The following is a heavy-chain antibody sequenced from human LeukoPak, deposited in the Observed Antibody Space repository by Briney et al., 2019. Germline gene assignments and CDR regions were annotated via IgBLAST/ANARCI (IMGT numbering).Heavy chain of an antibody. Sequence: PGGSLRLSCAASGFTFSSYWMHWVRQAPGKGLEWVGFIRSKAYGGTAEYAASVKGRFTISRDDSKSIAYLQMNSLKTEDTAVYYCTKSGTAIVGTTAAYYFDYWGQGTLVTVSS. CDR3: TKSGTAIVGTTAAYYFDY. J-gene: IGHJ4*02. D-gene: IGHD1-26*01. CDR1: GFTFSSYW. V-gene: IGHV3-49*04. CDR2: IRSKAYGGTA.